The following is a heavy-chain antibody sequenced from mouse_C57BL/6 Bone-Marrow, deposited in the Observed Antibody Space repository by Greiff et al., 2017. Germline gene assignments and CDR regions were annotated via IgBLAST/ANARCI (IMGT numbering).Heavy chain of an antibody. J-gene: IGHJ1*03. V-gene: IGHV14-4*01. Sequence: VQLQQSGAELVRPGASVKLSCTASGFNIKDDYMHWVKQRPEQGLEWIGWIDPENGDTEYASKFQGKATITADTSSNTAYLQLSSLTSEDTAVYYCTTSDKYWYFDVWGTGTTVTVSS. D-gene: IGHD3-1*01. CDR2: IDPENGDT. CDR3: TTSDKYWYFDV. CDR1: GFNIKDDY.